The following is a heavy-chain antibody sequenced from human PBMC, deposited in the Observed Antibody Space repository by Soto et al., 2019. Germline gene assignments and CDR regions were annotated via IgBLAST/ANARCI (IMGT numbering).Heavy chain of an antibody. Sequence: SSETLSLTCRVSDGSMNSDSSYWGWIRQPPGKGLEWIGVINHSGSTYHNLSLKGRVTMSVDASKNQFSLKLTSVTAADTAVYYCARGPITANPRFDPWGQGTLVTVSS. CDR1: DGSMNSDSSY. J-gene: IGHJ5*02. CDR3: ARGPITANPRFDP. V-gene: IGHV4-39*01. CDR2: INHSGST. D-gene: IGHD3-10*01.